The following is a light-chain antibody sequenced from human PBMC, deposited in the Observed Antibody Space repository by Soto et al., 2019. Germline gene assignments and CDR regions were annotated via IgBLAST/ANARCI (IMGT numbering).Light chain of an antibody. CDR2: NAS. CDR1: QTVRNNY. CDR3: QQYDSSPQT. Sequence: EIVLTQSPGTLSLSPGERATLSCRASQTVRNNYLAWSQQKPGQAPRLLISNASSGASGIQDRLGGSGFGTDFTLTISRLEPEDFAVYYCQQYDSSPQTFGQGTKVDIK. J-gene: IGKJ1*01. V-gene: IGKV3-20*01.